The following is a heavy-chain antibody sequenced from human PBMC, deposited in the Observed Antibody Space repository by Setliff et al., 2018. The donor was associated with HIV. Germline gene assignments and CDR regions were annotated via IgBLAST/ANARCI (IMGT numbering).Heavy chain of an antibody. CDR3: ARTFGGLKHYNYYYTIDV. CDR1: GGSISNYY. Sequence: PSETLSLTCTVSGGSISNYYWSWIRQPPGKGLERIGYIYTSGSTNYNPSLKSRVTISVDTSKNQFSLKLSSVTATDTAVYYCARTFGGLKHYNYYYTIDVWGQGTTVTVSS. V-gene: IGHV4-4*09. CDR2: IYTSGST. J-gene: IGHJ6*02. D-gene: IGHD3-10*01.